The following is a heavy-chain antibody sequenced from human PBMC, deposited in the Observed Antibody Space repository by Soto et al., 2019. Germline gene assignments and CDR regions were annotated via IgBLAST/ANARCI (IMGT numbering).Heavy chain of an antibody. Sequence: SETLSLTCTVSGGSISSYYWSWIRQPPGKGLEWIGYIYYSGSTNYNPSLKSRVTISVDTSKNQFSLKLSSVTAADTAVYYCARSFPGYYYDSSGYFDYWGQGTLVTVS. J-gene: IGHJ4*02. D-gene: IGHD3-22*01. V-gene: IGHV4-59*01. CDR2: IYYSGST. CDR1: GGSISSYY. CDR3: ARSFPGYYYDSSGYFDY.